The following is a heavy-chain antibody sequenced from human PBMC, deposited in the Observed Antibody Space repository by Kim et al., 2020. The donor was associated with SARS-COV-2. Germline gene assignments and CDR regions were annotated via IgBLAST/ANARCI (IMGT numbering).Heavy chain of an antibody. J-gene: IGHJ4*02. Sequence: GGSLRLSCAASGFTFTNHGFHWVRQAPGKGLEWVAIMWDDGNHEFYGDSVRGRFSISRDISKNTVSLLMNSLRAEDTAVYYCAIGLGYNHAFFDTWGQGTLVTVSS. CDR1: GFTFTNHG. D-gene: IGHD5-18*01. CDR2: MWDDGNHE. V-gene: IGHV3-33*01. CDR3: AIGLGYNHAFFDT.